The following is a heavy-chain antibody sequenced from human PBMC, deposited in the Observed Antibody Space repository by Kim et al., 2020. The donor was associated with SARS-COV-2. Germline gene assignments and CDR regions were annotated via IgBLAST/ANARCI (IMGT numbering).Heavy chain of an antibody. CDR3: ARGYSSSWYWAFDI. Sequence: YPGSLKGRFTISRENARISLYLQMNSLRAGDTAVYYCARGYSSSWYWAFDIWGQGTMVTVSS. D-gene: IGHD6-13*01. V-gene: IGHV3-13*01. J-gene: IGHJ3*02.